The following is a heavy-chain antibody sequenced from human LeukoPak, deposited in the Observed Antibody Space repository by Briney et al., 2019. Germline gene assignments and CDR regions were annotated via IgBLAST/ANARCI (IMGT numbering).Heavy chain of an antibody. CDR2: IYYSGSI. CDR3: ARKATTGPTKAAFDI. CDR1: GYSISSSNY. V-gene: IGHV4-28*05. Sequence: PSETLSLTCAVSGYSISSSNYWGWIRQPPGKGLEWIGHIYYSGSIYYNPSLKSRVTMSVDTSKNQFSLKLSSVTAVDTAVYYCARKATTGPTKAAFDIWGQGPMVTVSS. D-gene: IGHD4-17*01. J-gene: IGHJ3*02.